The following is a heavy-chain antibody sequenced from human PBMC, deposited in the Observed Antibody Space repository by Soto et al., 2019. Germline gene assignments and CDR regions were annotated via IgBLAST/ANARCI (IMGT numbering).Heavy chain of an antibody. CDR3: AGDYGSGSYRFDY. J-gene: IGHJ4*02. CDR2: VYNSGST. V-gene: IGHV4-59*02. CDR1: GDSVRSYS. D-gene: IGHD3-10*01. Sequence: PSETLSLTCAVSGDSVRSYSWSWIRQPPEKGLEWIGYVYNSGSTTYNPSLRSRLTMSTDTSKNQIFLELNSVTAADTAVYYCAGDYGSGSYRFDYWGQGTLDTVSS.